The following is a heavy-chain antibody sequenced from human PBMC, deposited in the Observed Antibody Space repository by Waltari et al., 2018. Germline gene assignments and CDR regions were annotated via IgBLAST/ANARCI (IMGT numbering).Heavy chain of an antibody. CDR2: IKQDGSEK. D-gene: IGHD2-15*01. J-gene: IGHJ2*01. CDR3: ARVREDIALSWYFDL. Sequence: EVQLVESGGGLVQPGGSLRLSCAASGFTFSSYWMSWVRQAPGKGLEWVANIKQDGSEKYYVDSVKGRFTISRDNAKNSLYLQMNSLRAEDTAVYYCARVREDIALSWYFDLWGRGTLVTVSS. CDR1: GFTFSSYW. V-gene: IGHV3-7*01.